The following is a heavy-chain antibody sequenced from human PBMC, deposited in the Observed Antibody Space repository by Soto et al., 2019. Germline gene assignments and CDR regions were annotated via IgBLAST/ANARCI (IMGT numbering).Heavy chain of an antibody. CDR1: GFTFSSCA. Sequence: GGSLRLSCAASGFTFSSCAMTWVRQAPGKGLEWVSSTSGSGGSTYYADSMKGRFSISRDNSKNTLYLQMNSLSAEDTAVYYCAKGIYGSGNNWFDPWGQGTLVTVSS. J-gene: IGHJ5*02. D-gene: IGHD3-10*01. CDR2: TSGSGGST. CDR3: AKGIYGSGNNWFDP. V-gene: IGHV3-23*01.